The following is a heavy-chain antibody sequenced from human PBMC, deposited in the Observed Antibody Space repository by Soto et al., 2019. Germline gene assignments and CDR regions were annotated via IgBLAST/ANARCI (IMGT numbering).Heavy chain of an antibody. Sequence: ASVKVSCKASGYRFTDYYMHWVRQAPGQGLEWMGWINPYSGVANYSRNFQGRVTMTSDTPITTAYMELSSLRSDDTAVYYCARDRLDNYFTSGYYFQLRDYWG. CDR1: GYRFTDYY. V-gene: IGHV1-2*02. J-gene: IGHJ4*01. CDR2: INPYSGVA. D-gene: IGHD3-22*01. CDR3: ARDRLDNYFTSGYYFQLRDY.